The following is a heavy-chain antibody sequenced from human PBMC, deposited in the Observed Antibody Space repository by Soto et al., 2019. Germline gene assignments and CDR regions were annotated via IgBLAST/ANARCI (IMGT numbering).Heavy chain of an antibody. CDR2: ISSSGGST. CDR1: GFTFNNYA. Sequence: EVQLLESGGGLVQPGGSLRLSCAASGFTFNNYAMSWVRQAPGKGREWVSTISSSGGSTYYADSVKGRFTISRDNSKNTLYLQMNSLRVGDAAVYYCAKEGGEGYGMDVWGQGTTVTVSS. CDR3: AKEGGEGYGMDV. J-gene: IGHJ6*01. V-gene: IGHV3-23*01. D-gene: IGHD3-16*01.